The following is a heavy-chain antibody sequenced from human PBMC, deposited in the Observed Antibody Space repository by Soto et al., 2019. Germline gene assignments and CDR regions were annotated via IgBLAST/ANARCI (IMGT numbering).Heavy chain of an antibody. J-gene: IGHJ4*02. D-gene: IGHD4-17*01. CDR1: GGSISSGGYY. Sequence: PSETLSLTCTVSGGSISSGGYYWSWIRQHPGKGLEWIGYIYYSGSTYYNPSLKSRVTISVDTSKNQFSLKLSSVTAADTAVYYCARTTTVTNRTPGKYYFDYWGQGTLVTVSS. V-gene: IGHV4-31*03. CDR3: ARTTTVTNRTPGKYYFDY. CDR2: IYYSGST.